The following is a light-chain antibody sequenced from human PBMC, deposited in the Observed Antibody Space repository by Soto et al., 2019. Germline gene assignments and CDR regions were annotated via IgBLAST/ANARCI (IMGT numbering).Light chain of an antibody. CDR3: QQYGSSPPIT. J-gene: IGKJ5*01. CDR1: QSVSSSY. V-gene: IGKV3-20*01. CDR2: GAS. Sequence: EIVLTQSPGTLSLSPGERATLSCRASQSVSSSYLAWYQQKPGQAPRLLIYGASSRATGIPDRFSGSGSGTDLTLTISRLKPEDFAVYYCQQYGSSPPITFGEGTRLEIK.